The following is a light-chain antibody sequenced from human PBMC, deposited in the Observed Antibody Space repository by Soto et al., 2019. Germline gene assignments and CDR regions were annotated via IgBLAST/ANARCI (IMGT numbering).Light chain of an antibody. CDR1: QSISSW. Sequence: DIQMTQSPSTLSASVGDRVTITCRASQSISSWLAWYQQKAGKAPKLPIYKASSLESGVPARFSGSGSGTEFTLTISSLQPDDFATYYCQQYNSYPPYTFGQGTKLEIK. V-gene: IGKV1-5*03. CDR2: KAS. J-gene: IGKJ2*01. CDR3: QQYNSYPPYT.